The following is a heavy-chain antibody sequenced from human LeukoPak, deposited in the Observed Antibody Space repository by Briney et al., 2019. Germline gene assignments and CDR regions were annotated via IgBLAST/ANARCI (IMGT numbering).Heavy chain of an antibody. V-gene: IGHV3-21*01. Sequence: GGSLRLSCAASGFTFSSYSMNWVRQAPGKGLEWVSSISNSSSYIYCADSVKGRFTISRDNAKNSLYLQMNSLRAEDTAVYYCARGRYGGNLYYFDYWGQGTLVTVSS. CDR1: GFTFSSYS. J-gene: IGHJ4*02. CDR2: ISNSSSYI. CDR3: ARGRYGGNLYYFDY. D-gene: IGHD4-23*01.